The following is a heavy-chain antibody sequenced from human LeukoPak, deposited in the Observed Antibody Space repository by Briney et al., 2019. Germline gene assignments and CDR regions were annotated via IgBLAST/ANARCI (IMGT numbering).Heavy chain of an antibody. V-gene: IGHV3-30*03. Sequence: QPGRSLRLSCAASGFTFSSYGMHWVRQAPGKGLEWVAVISYDGSNKYYADSVKGRFTISRDNSKNTLCLQMNSLRAEDTAVYYCARGSYYYDSSGYHFDYWGQGTLVTVSS. D-gene: IGHD3-22*01. CDR1: GFTFSSYG. CDR2: ISYDGSNK. J-gene: IGHJ4*02. CDR3: ARGSYYYDSSGYHFDY.